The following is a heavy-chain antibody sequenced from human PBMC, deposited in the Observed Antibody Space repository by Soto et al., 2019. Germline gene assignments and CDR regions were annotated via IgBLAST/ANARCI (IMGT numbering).Heavy chain of an antibody. Sequence: QITLKESGPPLVKPTQTLTLTCTFSGFSLSTRGVGVGWIRQPPGKALEWLALIYWDDDKRYSPSLKSRLTITKDTSKNQVVLTMTNMDPVDTAKYYCARGDTGYRTEYGMDVWGQGTTVTVSS. CDR2: IYWDDDK. D-gene: IGHD3-9*01. J-gene: IGHJ6*02. V-gene: IGHV2-5*02. CDR3: ARGDTGYRTEYGMDV. CDR1: GFSLSTRGVG.